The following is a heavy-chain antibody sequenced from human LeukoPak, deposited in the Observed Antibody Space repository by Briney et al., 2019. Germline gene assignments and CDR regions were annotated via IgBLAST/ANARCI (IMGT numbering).Heavy chain of an antibody. CDR2: ISSNGGST. CDR3: ATSGDQDAFDI. J-gene: IGHJ3*02. Sequence: GGSLRLSCAASGFTFSSYAMHWVRQAPGKGLKYVSAISSNGGSTYYANSVKGRFTISRDNSKNTLYLQMGSLRAEDMAVYYCATSGDQDAFDIWGQGTMVTVSS. V-gene: IGHV3-64*01. D-gene: IGHD4-17*01. CDR1: GFTFSSYA.